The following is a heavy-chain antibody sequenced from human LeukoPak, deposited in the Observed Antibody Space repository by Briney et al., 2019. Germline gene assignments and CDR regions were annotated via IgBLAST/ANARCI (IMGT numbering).Heavy chain of an antibody. CDR3: AKDQGPAAMNYFDY. CDR2: ISTGSSTI. D-gene: IGHD2-2*01. Sequence: GGSLRLSCAASGFTFSNYNMNWVRQAPGKGLEWVSYISTGSSTIYYADSVKGRFTISRDNSKNTLYLQMNSLRAEDTAVYYCAKDQGPAAMNYFDYWGQGTLVTVSS. J-gene: IGHJ4*02. V-gene: IGHV3-48*01. CDR1: GFTFSNYN.